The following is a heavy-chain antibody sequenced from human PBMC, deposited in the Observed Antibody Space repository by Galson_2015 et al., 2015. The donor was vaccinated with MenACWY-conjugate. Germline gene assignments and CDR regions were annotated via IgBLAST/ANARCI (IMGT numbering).Heavy chain of an antibody. V-gene: IGHV3-64D*06. CDR2: ISSNGGTT. Sequence: SLRLSCAASGFTFSSYAMHWVRQAPGKGLEYVSAISSNGGTTYYTDSVKGRFTISRDNSKNTLYLQMSSLRAEDTAVYYCVKTKLGLFDDWGQGTLVTLSS. CDR1: GFTFSSYA. J-gene: IGHJ4*02. D-gene: IGHD4-23*01. CDR3: VKTKLGLFDD.